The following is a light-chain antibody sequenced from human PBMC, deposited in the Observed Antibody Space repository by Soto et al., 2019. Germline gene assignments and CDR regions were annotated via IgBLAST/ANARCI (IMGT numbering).Light chain of an antibody. CDR3: QHYDNLPPFP. CDR2: GAS. V-gene: IGKV1-33*01. Sequence: DIQMTQSPSSLSASVGDRVTITCQASQDIRKYLNWYQQKPGRAPKLLIYGASNLETGVPSRFSGSGYGTELTFIISSLQPEDIATYYCQHYDNLPPFPFGPGTKVAIK. CDR1: QDIRKY. J-gene: IGKJ3*01.